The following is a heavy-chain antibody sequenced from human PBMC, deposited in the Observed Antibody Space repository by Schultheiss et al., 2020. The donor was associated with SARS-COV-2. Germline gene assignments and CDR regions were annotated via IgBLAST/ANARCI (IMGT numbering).Heavy chain of an antibody. CDR1: GFTFSSYS. J-gene: IGHJ6*02. V-gene: IGHV3-21*01. CDR2: ISSSSSYI. Sequence: GESLKISCAASGFTFSSYSMNWVRQAPGKGLEWVSSISSSSSYIYYADSVKGRFTISRDNAKNSLYLQMNSLRAEDTAVYYCARDEVLGHPTYYYYGMDVWGQGTTVTVSS. CDR3: ARDEVLGHPTYYYYGMDV. D-gene: IGHD3-10*01.